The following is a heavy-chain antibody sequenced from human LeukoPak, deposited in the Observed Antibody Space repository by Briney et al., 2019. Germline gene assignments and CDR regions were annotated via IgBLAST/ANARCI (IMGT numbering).Heavy chain of an antibody. CDR3: ASSKGFDY. J-gene: IGHJ4*02. V-gene: IGHV3-7*01. Sequence: GGSLRLSCAASGFTFNSYWMNWVRQAPGKGLEWVANINLDGSEKYYVDSVKGRFTISRDNAKNSLYLQMNSLRAEDTAVYYCASSKGFDYWGQGTLVTVPS. CDR1: GFTFNSYW. CDR2: INLDGSEK.